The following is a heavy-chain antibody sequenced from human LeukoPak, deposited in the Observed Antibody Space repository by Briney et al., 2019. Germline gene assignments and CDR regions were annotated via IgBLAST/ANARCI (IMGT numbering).Heavy chain of an antibody. J-gene: IGHJ2*01. D-gene: IGHD3-10*01. V-gene: IGHV4-59*08. CDR1: GGSISSYY. Sequence: SETLSLTCTVSGGSISSYYWSWIRQSPGKGLEWIGYIHDSGSTNYNPPLKSRVTMSVDTSKNQLSLKLNSVTAADTAVYYCARLKKDADSGYWYLDLWGRGTLVTVSS. CDR2: IHDSGST. CDR3: ARLKKDADSGYWYLDL.